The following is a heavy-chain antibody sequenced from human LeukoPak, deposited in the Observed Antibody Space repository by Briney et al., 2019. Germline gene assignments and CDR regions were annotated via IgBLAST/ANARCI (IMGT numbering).Heavy chain of an antibody. CDR2: IYTSGST. J-gene: IGHJ5*02. V-gene: IGHV4-4*09. Sequence: SETLSLTCTVSGGSISSYYWSWIRQPPGKGLEWIGYIYTSGSTNYNPSLKSRVTISVDTSKNQFSLKLSSVTAADTAVYYCARRSSSWANWFDPWGQGTLVTVSS. CDR1: GGSISSYY. CDR3: ARRSSSWANWFDP. D-gene: IGHD6-13*01.